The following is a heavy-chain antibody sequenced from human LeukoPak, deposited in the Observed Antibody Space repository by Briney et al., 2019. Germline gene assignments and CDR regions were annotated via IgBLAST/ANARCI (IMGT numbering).Heavy chain of an antibody. V-gene: IGHV3-7*01. CDR3: AKDSGQYGLDAFDI. CDR1: GFTFSNYW. Sequence: GGSLRLSCAASGFTFSNYWMSWVRQAPGKGLEWVAKIKQDGSEKYYVDSVKGRFTISRDNAKNSLSLQMNSLRAEDTAVYYCAKDSGQYGLDAFDIWGQGTMVTVSS. CDR2: IKQDGSEK. J-gene: IGHJ3*02. D-gene: IGHD1-14*01.